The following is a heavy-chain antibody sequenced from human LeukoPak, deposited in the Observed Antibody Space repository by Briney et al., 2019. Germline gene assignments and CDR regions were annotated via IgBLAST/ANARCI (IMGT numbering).Heavy chain of an antibody. J-gene: IGHJ4*02. D-gene: IGHD2-15*01. CDR1: GFTFTNHD. V-gene: IGHV3-23*01. CDR2: ISGSGENT. CDR3: ARRYCSNGNCFGFTLDC. Sequence: PGGSLRLSCAASGFTFTNHDMGWARQAPGKGLEWVSRISGSGENTYYADSVKGRFTISRDNSKNTVHLQMNSLTAEDTAMYYCARRYCSNGNCFGFTLDCWGQGTLVTVSS.